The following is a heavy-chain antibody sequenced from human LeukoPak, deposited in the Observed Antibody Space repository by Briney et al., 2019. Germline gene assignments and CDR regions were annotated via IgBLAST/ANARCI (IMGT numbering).Heavy chain of an antibody. D-gene: IGHD3-22*01. CDR2: IYPGDSDT. J-gene: IGHJ4*02. V-gene: IGHV5-51*01. CDR3: AKRTEHYYDSSGYLWYFDY. Sequence: GESLKISCKGSGYSFTSYWIGWARQMPGKGLEWMGIIYPGDSDTRYSPSFQGQVTISADKSISTAYLQWSSLKASDTAIYYCAKRTEHYYDSSGYLWYFDYWGQGTLVTVSS. CDR1: GYSFTSYW.